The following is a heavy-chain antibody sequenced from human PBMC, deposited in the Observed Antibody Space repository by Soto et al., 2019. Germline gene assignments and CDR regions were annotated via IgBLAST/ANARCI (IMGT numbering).Heavy chain of an antibody. CDR1: GGSISSGGYS. Sequence: SETLSLTCAVSGGSISSGGYSWSWIRQPPGKGLEWIGYIYHSGSTYYNPSLKSRVTISVDTSKNQFSLKVSSATAADTAVYYCARHSNRNYGLYYFDYWGLGALVTVSS. CDR2: IYHSGST. CDR3: ARHSNRNYGLYYFDY. D-gene: IGHD4-4*01. J-gene: IGHJ4*02. V-gene: IGHV4-30-2*01.